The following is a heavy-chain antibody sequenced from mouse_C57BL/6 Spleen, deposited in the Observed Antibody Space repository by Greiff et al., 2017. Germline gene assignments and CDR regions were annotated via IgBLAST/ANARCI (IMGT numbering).Heavy chain of an antibody. CDR1: GYTFTDYN. J-gene: IGHJ4*01. V-gene: IGHV1-18*01. D-gene: IGHD1-1*01. CDR3: ARHLHYYGSSYYAMDY. CDR2: INPNNGGT. Sequence: EVQLQQSGPELVKPGASVKIPCKASGYTFTDYNMDWVKQSHGKSLEWIGDINPNNGGTIYNQKFKGKATLTVDKSSSTAYMELRSLTSEDTAVYYCARHLHYYGSSYYAMDYWGQGTSVTVSS.